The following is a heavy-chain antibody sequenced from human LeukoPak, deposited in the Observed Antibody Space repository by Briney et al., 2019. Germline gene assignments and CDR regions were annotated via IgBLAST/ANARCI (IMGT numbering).Heavy chain of an antibody. V-gene: IGHV1-69*06. CDR1: GGTFSSYA. CDR3: ARDVGGITIFGVVIRASYYFDY. CDR2: IIPIFGTA. Sequence: SVKVSCKASGGTFSSYATSWVRQAPGQGLEWMGGIIPIFGTANYAQKFQGRVTITADKSTSTAYMELSSLRSEDTAVYYCARDVGGITIFGVVIRASYYFDYWGQGTLVTVSS. J-gene: IGHJ4*02. D-gene: IGHD3-3*01.